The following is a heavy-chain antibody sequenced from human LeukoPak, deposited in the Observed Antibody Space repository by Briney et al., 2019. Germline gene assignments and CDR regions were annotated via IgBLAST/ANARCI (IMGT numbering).Heavy chain of an antibody. J-gene: IGHJ5*02. CDR1: GGTFSSYA. V-gene: IGHV1-69*13. CDR3: ASTSLLWFGELSRYNWFDP. CDR2: IIPIFGTA. Sequence: EASVTVSCKASGGTFSSYAISWVRQAPGQGLEWMGGIIPIFGTANYAQKFQGRVTITADESTSTAYMELSSLRSEDTAVYYCASTSLLWFGELSRYNWFDPWGQGTLVTVSS. D-gene: IGHD3-10*01.